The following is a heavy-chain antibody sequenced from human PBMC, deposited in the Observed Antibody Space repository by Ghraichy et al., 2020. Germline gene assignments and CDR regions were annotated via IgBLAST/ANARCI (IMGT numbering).Heavy chain of an antibody. Sequence: ASVKVSCKVSGYTLTELSMHWVRQAPGKGLEWMGGFDPEDGETIYAQKFQGRVTMTEDTSTDTAYMELSSLRSEDTAVYYCATPSMRINYYGMDVWVQGTTVTVSS. J-gene: IGHJ6*02. CDR1: GYTLTELS. CDR3: ATPSMRINYYGMDV. CDR2: FDPEDGET. D-gene: IGHD2-8*01. V-gene: IGHV1-24*01.